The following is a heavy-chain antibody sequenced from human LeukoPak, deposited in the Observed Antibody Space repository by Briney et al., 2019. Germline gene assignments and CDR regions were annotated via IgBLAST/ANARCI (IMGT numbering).Heavy chain of an antibody. Sequence: SVKVSCKASGGTFSSYAISWVRQAPGQGLEWMGGIIPIFGTANYAQKFQGRVTITADESTSTAYMELSSLGSEDTAVYYCARGLDYDILTGYYKNYFDYWGQGTLVTVSS. D-gene: IGHD3-9*01. CDR3: ARGLDYDILTGYYKNYFDY. V-gene: IGHV1-69*13. CDR2: IIPIFGTA. J-gene: IGHJ4*02. CDR1: GGTFSSYA.